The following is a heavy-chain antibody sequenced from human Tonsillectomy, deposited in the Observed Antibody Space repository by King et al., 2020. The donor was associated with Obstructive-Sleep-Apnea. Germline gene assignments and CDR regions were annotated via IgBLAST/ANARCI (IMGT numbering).Heavy chain of an antibody. CDR2: IYYSGST. D-gene: IGHD6-19*01. CDR3: ARQDSSGWGDLDY. V-gene: IGHV4-39*01. J-gene: IGHJ4*02. Sequence: QLQESGPGLVKPSETLSLTCTVSGGSISSSSYYWGWIRHPPGKGLEWIGSIYYSGSTYYNPSLKSRVTISVATSKNQFSLKLSSVTAADTAVYYCARQDSSGWGDLDYWGQGTLVTVSS. CDR1: GGSISSSSYY.